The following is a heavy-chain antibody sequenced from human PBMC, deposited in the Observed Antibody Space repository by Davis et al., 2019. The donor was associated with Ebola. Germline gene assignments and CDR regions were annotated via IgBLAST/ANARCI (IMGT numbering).Heavy chain of an antibody. CDR1: GFTFDDYA. J-gene: IGHJ5*02. CDR2: INWNGGST. CDR3: ARVNALTGYSRFDP. Sequence: GRSLRLSCAASGFTFDDYAMSWVRQAPGKGLEWVSGINWNGGSTGYADSVKGRFTISRDNAKSSLYLQMNSLRAEDTALYHCARVNALTGYSRFDPWGQGTQVTVSS. V-gene: IGHV3-20*01. D-gene: IGHD3-9*01.